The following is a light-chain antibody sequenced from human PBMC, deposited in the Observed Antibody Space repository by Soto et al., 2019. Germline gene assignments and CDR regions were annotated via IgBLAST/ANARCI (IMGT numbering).Light chain of an antibody. CDR2: GAS. V-gene: IGKV3-20*01. J-gene: IGKJ1*01. CDR1: QSVSSY. CDR3: QQYGSSPPWT. Sequence: EIVLTQSPATLSLSPGERATLPCRASQSVSSYLAWYQQKPGQAPRLLIYGASSRATGIPDRFSGSGSGTDFTLTISRLEPEDFAVYYCQQYGSSPPWTFGQGTKVDIK.